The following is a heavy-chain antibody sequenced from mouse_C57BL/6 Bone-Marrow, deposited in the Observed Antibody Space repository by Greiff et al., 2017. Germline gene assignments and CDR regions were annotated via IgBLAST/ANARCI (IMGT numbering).Heavy chain of an antibody. CDR1: GYTFTDYN. V-gene: IGHV1-18*01. J-gene: IGHJ3*01. CDR3: ALDLSWFAY. Sequence: VQLQQSGPELVKPGASVKIPCKASGYTFTDYNMDWVKQSHGKSLEWIGDINPNNGGTIYTQKFKGKATLTVDKSSSTAYMELRSLTSEDTAVYYCALDLSWFAYWGQGTLVTVSA. CDR2: INPNNGGT.